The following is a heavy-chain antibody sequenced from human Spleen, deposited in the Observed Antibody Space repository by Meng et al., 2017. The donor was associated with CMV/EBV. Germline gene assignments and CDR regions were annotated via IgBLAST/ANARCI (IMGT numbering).Heavy chain of an antibody. D-gene: IGHD3-3*01. J-gene: IGHJ3*02. CDR3: ARGRYDFWSGYYSDAFDI. V-gene: IGHV4-38-2*02. CDR1: GYSISNGYY. Sequence: SETLSLTCTVSGYSISNGYYWGWIRQPPGKGLEWIGTIYYSGNTYNNPPLRSRVTISVDTSKNQFTLKMSSVTAADTAVYYCARGRYDFWSGYYSDAFDIWGQGTMVTVSS. CDR2: IYYSGNT.